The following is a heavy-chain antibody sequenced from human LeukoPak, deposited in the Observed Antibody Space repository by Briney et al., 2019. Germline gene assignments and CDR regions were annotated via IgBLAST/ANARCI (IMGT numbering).Heavy chain of an antibody. CDR3: ARVRHDYSNRDAWSFDY. CDR1: GGSFSGYY. V-gene: IGHV4-34*01. CDR2: INHSGST. D-gene: IGHD4-11*01. J-gene: IGHJ4*02. Sequence: PSETLSLTCAVYGGSFSGYYWSWIRQPPGRGLEWIGEINHSGSTNYNPSLKSRVTISVDTSKNQFSLKLSSVTAADTAVYYCARVRHDYSNRDAWSFDYWGQGTLVTVSS.